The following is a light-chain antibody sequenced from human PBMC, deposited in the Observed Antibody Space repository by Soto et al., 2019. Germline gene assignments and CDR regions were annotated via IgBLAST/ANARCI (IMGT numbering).Light chain of an antibody. J-gene: IGKJ1*01. CDR3: QQYDKYWT. CDR1: QGISNY. Sequence: DIQMTQSPSSLSASVGDRVTITCRASQGISNYLAWYQQKPGKVPKLLIYAASTLQSGVPSRFSGSESGTEFTLTITSLQADDFATYYCQQYDKYWTFGQGTKVEIK. CDR2: AAS. V-gene: IGKV1-27*01.